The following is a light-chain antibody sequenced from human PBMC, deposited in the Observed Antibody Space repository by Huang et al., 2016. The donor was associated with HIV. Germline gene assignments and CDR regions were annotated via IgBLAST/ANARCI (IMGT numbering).Light chain of an antibody. CDR2: WAS. CDR1: QSVLYSANSKNY. V-gene: IGKV4-1*01. J-gene: IGKJ1*01. Sequence: DIMMTQSPDSLAVSLGERATIKCRSSQSVLYSANSKNYLAWFQQKPGQAPRLLIYWASSRESGVPDRFSGSGSGTDFTLTISSLEAEDAAVYYCQQYYSIPQTFGQGTKVEI. CDR3: QQYYSIPQT.